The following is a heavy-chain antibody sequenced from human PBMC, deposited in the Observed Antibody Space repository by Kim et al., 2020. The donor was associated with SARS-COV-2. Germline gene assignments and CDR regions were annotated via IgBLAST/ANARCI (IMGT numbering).Heavy chain of an antibody. Sequence: GGSLRLSCAASGFTFSSYGMHWVRQAPGKGLEWVAVISYDGSNKYYADSVKGRFTISRDNSKNTLYLQMNSLRAEDTAVYYCAKDRFIAGMIELPEFDYWGQGTLVTVSS. J-gene: IGHJ4*02. CDR3: AKDRFIAGMIELPEFDY. CDR1: GFTFSSYG. V-gene: IGHV3-30*18. D-gene: IGHD3-22*01. CDR2: ISYDGSNK.